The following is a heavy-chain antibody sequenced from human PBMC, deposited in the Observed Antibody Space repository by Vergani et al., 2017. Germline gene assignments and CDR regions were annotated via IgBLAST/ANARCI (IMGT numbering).Heavy chain of an antibody. J-gene: IGHJ4*02. Sequence: QVQLVESGGGVVQPGRSLRLSCAASGFTFSSYAMHWVRQAPGKGREWVAVISYDGSNKYYADSVKGRFTISRDNSKNTLYLQMNSLRAEDTAVYYCARYMVGQWLVDPGVNSLDYWGQGTLVTVSS. D-gene: IGHD6-19*01. CDR1: GFTFSSYA. V-gene: IGHV3-30-3*01. CDR3: ARYMVGQWLVDPGVNSLDY. CDR2: ISYDGSNK.